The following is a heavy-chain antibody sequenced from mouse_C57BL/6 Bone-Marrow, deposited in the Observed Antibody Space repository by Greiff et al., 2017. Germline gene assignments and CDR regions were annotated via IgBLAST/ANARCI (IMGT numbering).Heavy chain of an antibody. J-gene: IGHJ2*01. CDR3: TRGGAYYSNYGDD. D-gene: IGHD2-5*01. Sequence: EVQGVESGEGLVKPGGSLKLSCAASGFTFSSYAMSWVRQTPEKRLEWVAYISSGGDYIYYADTVKGRFTISRDNARNTLYLQMSSLKSEDTAMYYCTRGGAYYSNYGDDWGQGTTLTVSS. CDR1: GFTFSSYA. CDR2: ISSGGDYI. V-gene: IGHV5-9-1*02.